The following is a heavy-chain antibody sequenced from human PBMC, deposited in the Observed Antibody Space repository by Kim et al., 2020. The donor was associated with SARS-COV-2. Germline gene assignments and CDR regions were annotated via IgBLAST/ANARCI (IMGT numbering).Heavy chain of an antibody. J-gene: IGHJ4*02. D-gene: IGHD3-10*01. Sequence: SRVTISVDTSKNQFSLKLSSVTAADTAVYYCAREGGILWFGEYQGYYFDYWGQGTLVTVSS. V-gene: IGHV4-39*07. CDR3: AREGGILWFGEYQGYYFDY.